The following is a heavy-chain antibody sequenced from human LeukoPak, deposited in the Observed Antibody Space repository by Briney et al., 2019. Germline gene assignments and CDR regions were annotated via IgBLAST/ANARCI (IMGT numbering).Heavy chain of an antibody. CDR1: GFTFRSNY. D-gene: IGHD4-17*01. V-gene: IGHV3-53*01. CDR2: LYSGGST. J-gene: IGHJ1*01. Sequence: GGSLRLSCAASGFTFRSNYMTWVRQAPGKGLEWVSVLYSGGSTYYADSVKGRFTISRDNSKNTLYLQMNSLRADDTAVYYCASRRSGDFYFQYWGQGTLVTVSS. CDR3: ASRRSGDFYFQY.